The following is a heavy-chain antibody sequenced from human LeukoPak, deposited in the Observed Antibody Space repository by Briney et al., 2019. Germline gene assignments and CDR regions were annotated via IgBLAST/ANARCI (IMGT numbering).Heavy chain of an antibody. CDR1: GFTFSTHW. J-gene: IGHJ4*02. Sequence: GGSLRLSCAASGFTFSTHWMSWVRQAPGKGLEWVANIIEDGSEKYYVDSVKGRFTISRDNAKNSLYLQMNSLRAEDTALYYCARIYYDSSGYRLFDYWGQGTLVTVSS. CDR2: IIEDGSEK. D-gene: IGHD3-22*01. CDR3: ARIYYDSSGYRLFDY. V-gene: IGHV3-7*02.